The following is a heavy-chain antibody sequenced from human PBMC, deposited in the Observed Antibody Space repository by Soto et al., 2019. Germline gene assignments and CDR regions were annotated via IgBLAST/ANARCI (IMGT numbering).Heavy chain of an antibody. V-gene: IGHV4-34*01. CDR2: INHVVGT. D-gene: IGHD3-16*01. CDR3: VRIRYPLTSSVLWLDP. J-gene: IGHJ5*02. CDR1: GGFLSESY. Sequence: SETLSLTCAVYGGFLSESYWTWIRQPPGKGLEWIGEINHVVGTNYNPSLKSRVTMSVDTSQNQFSLRLISVTAADTAMYFCVRIRYPLTSSVLWLDPWGQGTRVTVSS.